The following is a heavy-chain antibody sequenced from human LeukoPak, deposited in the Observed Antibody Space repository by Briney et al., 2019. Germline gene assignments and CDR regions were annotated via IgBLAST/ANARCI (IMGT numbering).Heavy chain of an antibody. J-gene: IGHJ4*02. CDR1: GFSVSSNY. CDR2: IYSGGST. CDR3: AKEGYYYDSSGYTGGDYFDY. D-gene: IGHD3-22*01. V-gene: IGHV3-66*01. Sequence: GGSLRLSCAASGFSVSSNYMSWVRQAPGKGLEWVSVIYSGGSTNYADSVKGRFTISRDNSKNTLYLQMSSLRGEDTAVYYCAKEGYYYDSSGYTGGDYFDYWGQGTLVTVSS.